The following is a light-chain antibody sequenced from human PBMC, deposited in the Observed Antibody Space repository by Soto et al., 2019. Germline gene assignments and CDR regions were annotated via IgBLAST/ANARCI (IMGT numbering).Light chain of an antibody. CDR2: DAS. V-gene: IGKV3-11*01. J-gene: IGKJ2*01. CDR3: QQRSNWPPYT. CDR1: QSVSSY. Sequence: EIVLTQSPAPLSLSPGERATLSFRASQSVSSYLAWYQQKPGQAPRLIIYDASNRATGIPARFSGSGPGTDFNLAISGLEPGDFAVYYCQQRSNWPPYTFGQGINLEIK.